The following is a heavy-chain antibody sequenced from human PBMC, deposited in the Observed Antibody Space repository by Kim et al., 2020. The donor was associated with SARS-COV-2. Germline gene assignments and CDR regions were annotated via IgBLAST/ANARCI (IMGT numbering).Heavy chain of an antibody. CDR1: GASINSGTYY. V-gene: IGHV4-39*01. CDR2: IFYSGTT. D-gene: IGHD3-22*01. Sequence: SETLSLTCTVSGASINSGTYYWGWIRQPPGKGLEWIGNIFYSGTTYYNSSLKSRVTISVDTSTNQSSLKLSSVTAADTAVYFCARVPWHFYDTSGYSGNFEYWGQGTLVTVSS. CDR3: ARVPWHFYDTSGYSGNFEY. J-gene: IGHJ4*02.